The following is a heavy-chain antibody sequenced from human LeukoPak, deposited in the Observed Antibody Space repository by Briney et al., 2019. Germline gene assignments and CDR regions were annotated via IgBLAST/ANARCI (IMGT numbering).Heavy chain of an antibody. CDR3: ASLQPPDYYYYYMDV. CDR2: ISSSGSII. D-gene: IGHD4-11*01. Sequence: GGSLRLSCAASGFTFSSYEMHWVRQAPRKGLEWVAYISSSGSIIYYADSVKGRFTISRDNAKNSLYLQMNSLRAEDTAVYYCASLQPPDYYYYYMDVWGKGTTVTVSS. CDR1: GFTFSSYE. J-gene: IGHJ6*03. V-gene: IGHV3-48*03.